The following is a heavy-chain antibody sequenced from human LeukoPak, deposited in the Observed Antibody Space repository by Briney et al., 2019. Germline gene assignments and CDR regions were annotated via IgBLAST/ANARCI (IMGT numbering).Heavy chain of an antibody. J-gene: IGHJ6*03. D-gene: IGHD2-21*01. CDR2: IKTSSSYM. CDR1: GFTFSSYS. CDR3: ARVDLLWGHYMDV. V-gene: IGHV3-21*01. Sequence: PGGSLRLSCVASGFTFSSYSMNWVRQAPGKGLEWVSSIKTSSSYMYYADSVRGRFTIARDNAKNSVYLQMNSLRAEDTAIYYCARVDLLWGHYMDVWGKGTTVTVSS.